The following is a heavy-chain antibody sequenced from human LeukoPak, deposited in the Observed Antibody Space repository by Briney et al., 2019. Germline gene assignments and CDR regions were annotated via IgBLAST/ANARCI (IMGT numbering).Heavy chain of an antibody. D-gene: IGHD2-15*01. CDR2: INHSGST. V-gene: IGHV4-34*01. CDR1: GGSFSSYY. Sequence: SETLSLTCAVYGGSFSSYYWSWIRQPPGKGLEWIGEINHSGSTNYNPSLKSRVTISVDTSKNQFSLKLSSVTAADTAVYYCARWYCSGGSCRRNAFDIWGQGTMVTVSS. J-gene: IGHJ3*02. CDR3: ARWYCSGGSCRRNAFDI.